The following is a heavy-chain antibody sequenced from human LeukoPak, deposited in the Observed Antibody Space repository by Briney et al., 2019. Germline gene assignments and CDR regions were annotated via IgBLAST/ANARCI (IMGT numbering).Heavy chain of an antibody. CDR3: AKPNLFPYYFDY. J-gene: IGHJ4*02. V-gene: IGHV3-7*03. Sequence: QPEGSLRLSCAASGFTFSSYSMNWVRQAPGKGLEWVANINQDGSEKYCVDSLKGRFTISRDNSKNTLYLQMSSLRAEDTAVYYCAKPNLFPYYFDYWGQGTLVTVSS. CDR1: GFTFSSYS. CDR2: INQDGSEK. D-gene: IGHD1-14*01.